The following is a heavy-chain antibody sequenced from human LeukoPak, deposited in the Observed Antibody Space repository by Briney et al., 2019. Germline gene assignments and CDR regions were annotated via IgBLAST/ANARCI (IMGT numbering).Heavy chain of an antibody. CDR2: INHSGST. J-gene: IGHJ4*02. D-gene: IGHD6-19*01. Sequence: PSETLSLTCAVYGGSFSGYYWSWIRQPPGKGLEWIGEINHSGSTNYNPSLKSRVTISVDTSKNQFSLKLSSVTAADTAVYYCARGDGITSSGYDYWGQGTLVTVSS. CDR1: GGSFSGYY. V-gene: IGHV4-34*01. CDR3: ARGDGITSSGYDY.